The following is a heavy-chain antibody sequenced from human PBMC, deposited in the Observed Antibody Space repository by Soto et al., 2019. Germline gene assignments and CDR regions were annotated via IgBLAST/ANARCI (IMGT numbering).Heavy chain of an antibody. CDR2: ISAYNGNT. Sequence: ASVKVSCKASGYTFTSYGISWVRQAPGQGLEWMGWISAYNGNTNYAQKLQGRVTMTTDTSTSTAYMELRSLRSDDTAVYYCARDKRLWFGEFDPANYYYYYMDVWGKGTTVTVSS. D-gene: IGHD3-10*01. CDR1: GYTFTSYG. J-gene: IGHJ6*03. V-gene: IGHV1-18*01. CDR3: ARDKRLWFGEFDPANYYYYYMDV.